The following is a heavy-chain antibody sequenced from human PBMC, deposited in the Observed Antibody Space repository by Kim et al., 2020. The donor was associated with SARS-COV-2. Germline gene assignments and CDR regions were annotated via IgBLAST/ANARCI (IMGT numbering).Heavy chain of an antibody. CDR3: ARDREWELPDYYYGMDV. Sequence: GGSLRLSCAASGFTFSSYSMNWVRQAPGKGLEWVSYISSSSSTIYYADSVKGRFTISRDNAKNSLYLQMNSLRDEDTAVYYCARDREWELPDYYYGMDVWGQGTTVTVSS. CDR2: ISSSSSTI. V-gene: IGHV3-48*02. CDR1: GFTFSSYS. J-gene: IGHJ6*02. D-gene: IGHD1-26*01.